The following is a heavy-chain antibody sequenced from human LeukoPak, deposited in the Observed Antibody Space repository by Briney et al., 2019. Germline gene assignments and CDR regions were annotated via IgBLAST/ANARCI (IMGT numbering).Heavy chain of an antibody. CDR1: GFTFSSYA. V-gene: IGHV3-23*01. CDR3: AKGGPQLYYDSSGYYFLDY. CDR2: ISGSGGST. D-gene: IGHD3-22*01. Sequence: GGSLRLSCAASGFTFSSYAMTWVRQAPGKGLEWVSGISGSGGSTYYADSVKGRFTISRDNSKNTLYVQMNSLRAEDTAVYYCAKGGPQLYYDSSGYYFLDYWGQGTLVTVSS. J-gene: IGHJ4*02.